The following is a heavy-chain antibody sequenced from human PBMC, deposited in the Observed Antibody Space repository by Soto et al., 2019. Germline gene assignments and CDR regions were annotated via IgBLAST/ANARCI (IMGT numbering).Heavy chain of an antibody. CDR3: AKFPEYSGYDGTYFDY. Sequence: GGSLRLSCAASGFSFNSYAMTWVRQAPGKGPEWVSTISGGGGDTYYADSVKGRFTVSRDNSKNTLYLQMNSLRADDTAVYFCAKFPEYSGYDGTYFDYWGQGTLVTVSS. D-gene: IGHD5-12*01. J-gene: IGHJ4*02. CDR2: ISGGGGDT. CDR1: GFSFNSYA. V-gene: IGHV3-23*01.